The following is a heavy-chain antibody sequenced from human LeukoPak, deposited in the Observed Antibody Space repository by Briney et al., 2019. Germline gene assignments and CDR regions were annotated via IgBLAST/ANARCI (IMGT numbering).Heavy chain of an antibody. V-gene: IGHV4-39*07. J-gene: IGHJ3*02. CDR2: IYYTGDA. Sequence: SETLSLTCTVPGDSISSSSYYWGWIRQPPGKGLEYIGTIYYTGDAYYNPSLKGRVTISIDTSRRQFSLRLNSVTAADTAVYYCARVESGYYDSFDIWGQGTMVIVSS. CDR1: GDSISSSSYY. D-gene: IGHD3-22*01. CDR3: ARVESGYYDSFDI.